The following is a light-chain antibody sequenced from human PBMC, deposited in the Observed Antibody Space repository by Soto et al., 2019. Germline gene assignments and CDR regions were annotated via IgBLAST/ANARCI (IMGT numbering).Light chain of an antibody. Sequence: DIQMTQSPSSLSASVGNRVTITCQASQDIATYLNWYQQKPGKAPNLLIYDASNLETGVPSRFSGGGSGTHFTFTISNLQPEDIATYYCQQSYNGPFTFGPGTKVDIK. V-gene: IGKV1-33*01. J-gene: IGKJ3*01. CDR3: QQSYNGPFT. CDR2: DAS. CDR1: QDIATY.